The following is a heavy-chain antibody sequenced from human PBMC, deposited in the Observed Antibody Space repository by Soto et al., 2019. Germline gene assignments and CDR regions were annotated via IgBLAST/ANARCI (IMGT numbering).Heavy chain of an antibody. V-gene: IGHV1-24*01. D-gene: IGHD3-10*01. CDR1: GYTLTELS. Sequence: ASVKVSCKVSGYTLTELSMHWVRQAPGKGLEWMGGFDPEDGETIYAQKFQGRVTMTEDTSTDTAYLELSSLRSEDTAVYYCATDLTMVRGVMYYYGMDVWGQGTTVTVSS. J-gene: IGHJ6*02. CDR2: FDPEDGET. CDR3: ATDLTMVRGVMYYYGMDV.